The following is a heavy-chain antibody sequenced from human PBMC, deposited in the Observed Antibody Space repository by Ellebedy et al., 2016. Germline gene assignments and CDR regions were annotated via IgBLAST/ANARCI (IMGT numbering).Heavy chain of an antibody. J-gene: IGHJ6*02. V-gene: IGHV3-30*18. CDR2: ISYDGSHK. D-gene: IGHD6-19*01. CDR1: GFTFINYG. Sequence: GESLKISCAASGFTFINYGMHWVRQAPGKGLEWVAAISYDGSHKYYADSVKGRVTVSRDNSKNTLYLQMNSLRAEDTAVYHCAKYVAGARGMDVWGQGTTVTVSS. CDR3: AKYVAGARGMDV.